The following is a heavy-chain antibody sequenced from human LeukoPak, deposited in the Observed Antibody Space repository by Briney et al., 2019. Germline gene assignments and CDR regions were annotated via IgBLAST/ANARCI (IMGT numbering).Heavy chain of an antibody. CDR3: ARHQGGMDV. J-gene: IGHJ6*02. CDR1: GYTFTTYW. V-gene: IGHV5-51*01. CDR2: ISPGDFDT. Sequence: GESLKISCKASGYTFTTYWVAWVRQMPGKGLEWMGMISPGDFDTRYTPSFKGRVTISADKSISPAYLQWSSLKASDTAIYYCARHQGGMDVWGQGTTVTVSS.